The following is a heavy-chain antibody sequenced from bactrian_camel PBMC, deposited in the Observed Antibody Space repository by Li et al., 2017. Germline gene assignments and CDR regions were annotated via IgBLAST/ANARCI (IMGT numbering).Heavy chain of an antibody. CDR3: AAGLSSIAFCDAHMTPAQFDT. D-gene: IGHD1*01. V-gene: IGHV3S66*01. CDR1: GYTYTAIS. Sequence: VQLVESGGGSVQAGGSLNLSCAASGYTYTAISMAWFRQAPGKEREGVACLYIGVDTTYNTYYSDSVKGRFSISTDSDKYTLHLQMNDLKPEDTAMYYCAAGLSSIAFCDAHMTPAQFDTWGQGTQVTVS. J-gene: IGHJ4*01. CDR2: LYIGVDTTYNT.